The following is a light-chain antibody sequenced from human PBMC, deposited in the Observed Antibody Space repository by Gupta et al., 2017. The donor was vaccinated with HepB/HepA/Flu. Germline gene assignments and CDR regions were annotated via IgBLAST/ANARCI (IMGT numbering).Light chain of an antibody. Sequence: QSDLSQPRSVSGSPGQSVTISCSGTTSDIGLYTYISWFQHRPGELPTLLIYDVVKRPSGVPDRFSGSKSGVTASLTISGLQSDDEAYYYCSSYAGFNTYIFGSGTTVTVL. J-gene: IGLJ1*01. V-gene: IGLV2-11*01. CDR3: SSYAGFNTYI. CDR1: TSDIGLYTY. CDR2: DVV.